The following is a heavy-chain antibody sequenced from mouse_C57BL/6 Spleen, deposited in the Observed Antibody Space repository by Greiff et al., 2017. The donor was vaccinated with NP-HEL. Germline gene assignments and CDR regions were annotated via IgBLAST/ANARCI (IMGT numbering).Heavy chain of an antibody. Sequence: EVQLQQSVAELVRPGASVKLSCTASGFTIKNSYMHWVKQRPEQGLEWIGRIDPANGNTKYAPKFQGKATITVDTSSNTAYLQLSSLTSEDSAIYYYDRGGRAEYFDDWGKGTTVTVSS. CDR2: IDPANGNT. V-gene: IGHV14-3*01. CDR1: GFTIKNSY. J-gene: IGHJ1*03. CDR3: DRGGRAEYFDD.